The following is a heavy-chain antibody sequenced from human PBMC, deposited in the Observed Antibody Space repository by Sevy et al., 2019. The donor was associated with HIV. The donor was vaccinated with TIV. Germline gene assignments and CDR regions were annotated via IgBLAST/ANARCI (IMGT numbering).Heavy chain of an antibody. Sequence: ASVKVSCKASGYTFTSYDINWVRQATGQGLEWMGWMNPNSDNTGYAQKFQGRVTMTRNTSISTAYMELSSLRSEDTAVYYCARGEDCSGGSCYYYGMDFWGQGTTVTVSS. V-gene: IGHV1-8*01. D-gene: IGHD2-15*01. CDR2: MNPNSDNT. CDR1: GYTFTSYD. CDR3: ARGEDCSGGSCYYYGMDF. J-gene: IGHJ6*01.